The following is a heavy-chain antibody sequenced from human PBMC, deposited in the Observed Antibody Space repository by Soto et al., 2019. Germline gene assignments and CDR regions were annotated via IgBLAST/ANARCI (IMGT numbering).Heavy chain of an antibody. CDR3: ARVHGSGSPSSDYYYGMDV. D-gene: IGHD3-10*01. Sequence: SVKVSCKASGYTFTSYGISWVRQAPGQGLEWMGWISAYNGNTNYAQKLQGRVTMTTDTSTSTAYMELRSLRSDDTAVYYCARVHGSGSPSSDYYYGMDVWGQGTTVTVSS. CDR2: ISAYNGNT. J-gene: IGHJ6*02. V-gene: IGHV1-18*04. CDR1: GYTFTSYG.